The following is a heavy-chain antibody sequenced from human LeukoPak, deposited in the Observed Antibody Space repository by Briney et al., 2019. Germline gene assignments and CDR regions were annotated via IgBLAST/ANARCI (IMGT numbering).Heavy chain of an antibody. V-gene: IGHV3-33*01. CDR2: IWHDGSNK. CDR1: GFTFSSYG. J-gene: IGHJ4*02. Sequence: GGSLRLSCAASGFTFSSYGMHWVRQAPGKGLEWVGVIWHDGSNKYYVDSVKARFTISRDNAKNSLYLQLNSLRAEDTAVYYCARETYSGRYFFDYWGQGTLVTVSS. CDR3: ARETYSGRYFFDY. D-gene: IGHD1-26*01.